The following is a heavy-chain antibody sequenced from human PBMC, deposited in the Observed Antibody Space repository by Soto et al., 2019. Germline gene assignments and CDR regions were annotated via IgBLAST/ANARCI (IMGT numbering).Heavy chain of an antibody. CDR1: GFTVSSNY. J-gene: IGHJ4*02. CDR2: IYSGGST. V-gene: IGHV3-53*01. CDR3: ARANENDFWSGYYVY. D-gene: IGHD3-3*01. Sequence: VGSLRLSCAASGFTVSSNYMSWVRQAPGKGLEWVSVIYSGGSTYYSDSVKGRFTISGDNSKNTLDLQMNGLRAEDTAVYYFARANENDFWSGYYVYWGQGTLVTVSS.